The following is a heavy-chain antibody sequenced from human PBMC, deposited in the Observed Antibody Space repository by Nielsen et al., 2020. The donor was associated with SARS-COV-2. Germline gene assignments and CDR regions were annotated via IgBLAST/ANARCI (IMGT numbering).Heavy chain of an antibody. CDR3: AKDDVVRGDAFDI. Sequence: GESLKISCAASGFTFNIYAMAWVRRAPGKGLEWVANIKQDGSEKYYVDSVKGRFTISRDNAKNSLYLQMHSLRVEDTALYYCAKDDVVRGDAFDIWGQGTMVTVSS. CDR2: IKQDGSEK. D-gene: IGHD3-10*01. CDR1: GFTFNIYA. V-gene: IGHV3-7*03. J-gene: IGHJ3*02.